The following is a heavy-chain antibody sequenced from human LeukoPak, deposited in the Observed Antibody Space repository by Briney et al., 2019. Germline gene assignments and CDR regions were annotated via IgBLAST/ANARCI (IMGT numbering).Heavy chain of an antibody. Sequence: GASVKVSCKASGYTFTGYYMHWVRQAPGQGLEWMGWINPNSGGTNYAQKFQGRVTMTRDTSISTAYMELRSLTSDDTAVYYCARRSLIQWDLRGGWYFDLWGRGTLVTVSS. CDR2: INPNSGGT. CDR1: GYTFTGYY. CDR3: ARRSLIQWDLRGGWYFDL. D-gene: IGHD1-26*01. J-gene: IGHJ2*01. V-gene: IGHV1-2*02.